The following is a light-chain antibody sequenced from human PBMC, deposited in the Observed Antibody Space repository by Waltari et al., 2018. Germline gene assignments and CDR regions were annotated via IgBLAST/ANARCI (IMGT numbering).Light chain of an antibody. CDR3: SSYAGRNTWV. CDR1: SSDVASCDL. V-gene: IGLV2-23*02. J-gene: IGLJ3*02. CDR2: EVT. Sequence: QPALTQPASVSGSPGQSITISCSGTSSDVASCDLVSWFQQHPGKAPKLIISEVTKRPSGIPDRFSGFKSGNMASLTISGLRAEDDADYYCSSYAGRNTWVFGGKTKLTVL.